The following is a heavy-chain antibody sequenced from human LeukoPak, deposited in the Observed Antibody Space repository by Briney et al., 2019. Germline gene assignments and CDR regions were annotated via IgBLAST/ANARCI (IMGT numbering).Heavy chain of an antibody. Sequence: SGRSLRLSCAASGFTFSSYGMHWVRQAPGKGLEWVAVIWYDGSNKYCADSVKGRFTISRDNSKNTLYLQMNSLRAEDTAVYYCAKDPSLDDSSGYWVYWGQGTLVTVSS. D-gene: IGHD3-22*01. CDR1: GFTFSSYG. CDR2: IWYDGSNK. CDR3: AKDPSLDDSSGYWVY. V-gene: IGHV3-33*06. J-gene: IGHJ4*02.